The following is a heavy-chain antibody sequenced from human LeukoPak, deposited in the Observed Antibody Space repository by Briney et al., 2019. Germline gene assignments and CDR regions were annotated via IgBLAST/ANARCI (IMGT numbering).Heavy chain of an antibody. D-gene: IGHD5-18*01. Sequence: PGGSLRLSCAASGFTFSSYWMYWVRQAPGKGLVWVSRINSDGSSTSYADSVKGRFTISRDNAKNSLYLQMNSLRAEDTAVYYCARGRYSYGLLDYWGQGTLVTVSS. V-gene: IGHV3-74*01. CDR2: INSDGSST. CDR1: GFTFSSYW. CDR3: ARGRYSYGLLDY. J-gene: IGHJ4*02.